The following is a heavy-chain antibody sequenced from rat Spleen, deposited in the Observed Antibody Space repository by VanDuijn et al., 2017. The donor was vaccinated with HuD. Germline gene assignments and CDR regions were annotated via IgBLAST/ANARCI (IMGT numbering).Heavy chain of an antibody. V-gene: IGHV6-6*01. CDR2: IKAKSNNYAT. D-gene: IGHD1-10*01. Sequence: EVQLVESDGGLVQPGRSLKLSCAASGFTFSTAWMYWYRQFPEKRLEWVARIKAKSNNYATDYTESVKGRFTISRDDSKSSIYLQMNNLKEEETAIYYCASYKWGQGVMVTVSS. CDR1: GFTFSTAW. J-gene: IGHJ2*01. CDR3: ASYK.